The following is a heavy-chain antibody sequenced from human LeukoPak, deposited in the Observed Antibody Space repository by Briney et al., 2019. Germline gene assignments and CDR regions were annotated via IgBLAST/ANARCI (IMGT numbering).Heavy chain of an antibody. CDR3: AKDRAVVGTVPPYYFDY. CDR1: GFTFSSYA. J-gene: IGHJ4*02. CDR2: ISGSGGST. V-gene: IGHV3-23*01. Sequence: GGSLRLSCAASGFTFSSYAMSWVRQAPGKGLEWVSAISGSGGSTYYADSVKGRFTISRDNSKNTLYLQMNSLRAEDTAVYYCAKDRAVVGTVPPYYFDYWGQGTLVTVSS. D-gene: IGHD6-19*01.